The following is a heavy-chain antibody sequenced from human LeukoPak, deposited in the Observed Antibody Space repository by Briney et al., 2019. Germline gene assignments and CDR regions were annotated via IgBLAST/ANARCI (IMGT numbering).Heavy chain of an antibody. V-gene: IGHV3-7*03. CDR1: GFTFTTFW. CDR2: IGQDGGEK. CDR3: ARAWDI. J-gene: IGHJ3*02. Sequence: GGSLRLSCAASGFTFTTFWMHWVRQAPGKGLEWVANIGQDGGEKYYVDPVKGRFTTSRDNPKNSLYLQMSSLRAEDTAVYYCARAWDIWGQGTMVTVSS.